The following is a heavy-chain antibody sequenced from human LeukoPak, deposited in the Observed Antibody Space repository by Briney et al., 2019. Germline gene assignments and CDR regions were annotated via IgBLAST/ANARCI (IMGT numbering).Heavy chain of an antibody. V-gene: IGHV1-2*02. Sequence: GASVKVSCKASGYTFTGYYMHWVRQATGQGLEWMGWINPNSGGTNYAQKFQGRVTMTRDTSIRTACMELSRLRSDDPAVYYCVRAFVRGFDYWGQGTLVTVSS. J-gene: IGHJ4*02. CDR2: INPNSGGT. CDR1: GYTFTGYY. D-gene: IGHD3-10*02. CDR3: VRAFVRGFDY.